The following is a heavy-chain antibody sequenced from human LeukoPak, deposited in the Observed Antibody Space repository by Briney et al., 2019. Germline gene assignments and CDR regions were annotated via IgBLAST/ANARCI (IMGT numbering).Heavy chain of an antibody. V-gene: IGHV4-34*01. J-gene: IGHJ3*02. CDR2: INHSGGT. Sequence: PSETLSLTCAVYGGSFSGYYWSWIRQPPGKGLEWIGEINHSGGTNYNPSLKSRVTISVDTSKNQFSLKLSSVTAADTAVYYCARQGTDDAFDIWGQGTMVTVSS. CDR3: ARQGTDDAFDI. CDR1: GGSFSGYY.